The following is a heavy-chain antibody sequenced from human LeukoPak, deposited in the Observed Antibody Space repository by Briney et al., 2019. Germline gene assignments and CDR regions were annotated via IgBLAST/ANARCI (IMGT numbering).Heavy chain of an antibody. Sequence: PGGSLRLSCAASGFTFDDYGMSWVRQAPGKGLEWVSGINWNGGSTGYADSVKGRFTISRDNAKNSLYLQMNRLRAEDTAVYYCARVLSSGSYRTCDYWGQGTLVTVSS. CDR2: INWNGGST. J-gene: IGHJ4*02. V-gene: IGHV3-20*04. CDR1: GFTFDDYG. D-gene: IGHD1-26*01. CDR3: ARVLSSGSYRTCDY.